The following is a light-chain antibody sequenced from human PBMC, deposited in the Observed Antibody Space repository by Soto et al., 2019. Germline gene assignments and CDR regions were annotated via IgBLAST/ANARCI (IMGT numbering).Light chain of an antibody. CDR2: RTS. V-gene: IGKV3-20*01. CDR1: QSLSSIY. J-gene: IGKJ1*01. Sequence: EIVLTQSPGTLSLSPGQGATLSCRASQSLSSIYLAWYQQKPGQAPSLFIYRTSSRATGIQDRFSGSEAETAFTRTISRLEPDDSAVDYCQQYGSSPRTFGPGTQVDNK. CDR3: QQYGSSPRT.